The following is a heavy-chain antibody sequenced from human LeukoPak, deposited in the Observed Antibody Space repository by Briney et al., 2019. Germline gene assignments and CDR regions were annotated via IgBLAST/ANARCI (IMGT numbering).Heavy chain of an antibody. CDR2: ISSSSSTI. CDR1: GFTFSSYS. J-gene: IGHJ4*02. V-gene: IGHV3-48*04. D-gene: IGHD4-17*01. CDR3: ARESVDYGDYGGLDY. Sequence: GGSLRLSCAASGFTFSSYSMNWVRQAPGKGLEWVSYISSSSSTIYYADSVKGRFTISRDNAKNSLYLQMNSLRAEDTAVYYCARESVDYGDYGGLDYWGQGTLVTVSS.